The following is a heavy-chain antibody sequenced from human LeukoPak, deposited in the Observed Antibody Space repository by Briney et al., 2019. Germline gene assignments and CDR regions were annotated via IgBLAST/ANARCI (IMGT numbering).Heavy chain of an antibody. V-gene: IGHV3-20*04. CDR2: VSSNGGST. Sequence: GGSLRLSCEASGFTFDDYGMSWVRQAPGKGLEWVSSVSSNGGSTGYADSVKGRVTISRDNAKYSLYLQMSSLRAGDTALYYCARNGRGPEGFDIWGQGTMVTVSS. J-gene: IGHJ3*02. CDR1: GFTFDDYG. D-gene: IGHD1-1*01. CDR3: ARNGRGPEGFDI.